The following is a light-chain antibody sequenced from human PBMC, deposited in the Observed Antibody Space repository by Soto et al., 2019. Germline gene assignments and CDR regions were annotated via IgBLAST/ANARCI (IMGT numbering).Light chain of an antibody. V-gene: IGKV3-11*01. J-gene: IGKJ4*01. CDR1: QNVGLN. Sequence: EMVLTQSPATLSLSPGESATLSCRASQNVGLNFAWYQQKSGQPPRLLIHTASSRATGIPARFSGSGSRTDFTLTICSLGPEDIAVYYCKERGRWPRATFGGGTKVEMK. CDR2: TAS. CDR3: KERGRWPRAT.